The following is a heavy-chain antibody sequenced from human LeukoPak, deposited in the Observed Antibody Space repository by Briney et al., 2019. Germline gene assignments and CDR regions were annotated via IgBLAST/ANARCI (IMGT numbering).Heavy chain of an antibody. CDR3: AREIEGAFDI. V-gene: IGHV3-30*01. Sequence: GGSLRLSCVASGFTFSSYAMHWVRQAPGKGLEWVAVISYDGSNKYYADSVKGRFTISRDNSKNTLYLQMNSLRVEDTAVYYCAREIEGAFDIWGQGTMVTVSS. J-gene: IGHJ3*02. CDR2: ISYDGSNK. CDR1: GFTFSSYA.